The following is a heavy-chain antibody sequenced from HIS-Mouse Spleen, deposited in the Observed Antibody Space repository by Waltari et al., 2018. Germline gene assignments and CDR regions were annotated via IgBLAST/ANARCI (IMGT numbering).Heavy chain of an antibody. CDR2: INPNSGGT. CDR3: ARSPSGSSWYDY. CDR1: GYPFTGYY. J-gene: IGHJ4*02. V-gene: IGHV1-2*02. Sequence: QVQLVQSGAEVTKPGASVKVSCKASGYPFTGYYMPWVRQAPGQGLEWMGWINPNSGGTNYAQKFQGRVTMTRDTSISTAYMELSRLRSDDTAVYYCARSPSGSSWYDYWGQGTLVTVSS. D-gene: IGHD6-13*01.